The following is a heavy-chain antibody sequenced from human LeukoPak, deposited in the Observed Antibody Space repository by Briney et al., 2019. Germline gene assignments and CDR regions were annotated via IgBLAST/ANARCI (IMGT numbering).Heavy chain of an antibody. V-gene: IGHV3-23*01. CDR3: AKESATFHFDC. CDR2: ISGSGATI. D-gene: IGHD3-3*01. Sequence: GSLRLSCAASGFTFSSYAMSWVRQAPGKGLEWVSAISGSGATIYYADSVKGRFTISRDNSKNTLFLQMNTLRTEDTAVYYCAKESATFHFDCWGQGTLVTVSS. CDR1: GFTFSSYA. J-gene: IGHJ4*02.